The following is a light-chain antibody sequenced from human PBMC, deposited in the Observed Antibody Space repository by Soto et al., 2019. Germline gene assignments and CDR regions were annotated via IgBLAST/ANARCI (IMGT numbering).Light chain of an antibody. CDR1: RSISHY. CDR3: QHYNSYSPWT. J-gene: IGKJ1*01. CDR2: DAS. Sequence: DIQMTQSPSTLSASVGDRVTITCRASRSISHYLAWYQQKPGKAPNLLIYDASSLEGGVPSRFSGSGSGTDFTLTISSLQPDDFATYYCQHYNSYSPWTFGQGTKVEVK. V-gene: IGKV1-5*01.